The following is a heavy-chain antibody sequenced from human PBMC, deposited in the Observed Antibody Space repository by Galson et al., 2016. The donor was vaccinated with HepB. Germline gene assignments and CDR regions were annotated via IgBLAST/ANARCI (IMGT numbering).Heavy chain of an antibody. J-gene: IGHJ1*01. V-gene: IGHV3-33*01. CDR3: ARDSWDGSGLLGF. CDR1: GFTFSDFG. CDR2: IWYDGSNK. Sequence: SLRLSCAASGFTFSDFGMHWVRQAPGKGLERVALIWYDGSNKYYADSVQGRFTISRDSSKNTLYLQMSSLTAEDTAVYYCARDSWDGSGLLGFWGQGTLVTVSS. D-gene: IGHD3-10*01.